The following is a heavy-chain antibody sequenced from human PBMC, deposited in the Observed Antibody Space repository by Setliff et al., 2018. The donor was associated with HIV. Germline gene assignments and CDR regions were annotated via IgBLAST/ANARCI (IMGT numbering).Heavy chain of an antibody. D-gene: IGHD3-3*01. J-gene: IGHJ4*02. CDR2: IYHTGST. CDR3: ARSIVPVASGYYYFEY. V-gene: IGHV4-39*01. CDR1: GASFSSSSYS. Sequence: SETLSLTCTVSGASFSSSSYSWGWIRQPPGNGLEWIGSIYHTGSTYYKPSLKSRATISVETSKNQFSLRLSSVAAGDTAVYYCARSIVPVASGYYYFEYWGQGTLVTVSS.